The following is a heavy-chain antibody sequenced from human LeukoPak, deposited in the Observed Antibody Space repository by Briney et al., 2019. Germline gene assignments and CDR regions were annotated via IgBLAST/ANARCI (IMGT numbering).Heavy chain of an antibody. Sequence: ASVKVSCKVSGYTLTELSMHWVRQAPGKGLEWMGGFDPEDGETIYAQKFQGRVTMTRNTSISTAYMELSSLRSEDTAVYYCSMDCSWGQGTMVTVSS. D-gene: IGHD2-15*01. J-gene: IGHJ3*01. CDR3: SMDCS. CDR2: FDPEDGET. V-gene: IGHV1-24*01. CDR1: GYTLTELS.